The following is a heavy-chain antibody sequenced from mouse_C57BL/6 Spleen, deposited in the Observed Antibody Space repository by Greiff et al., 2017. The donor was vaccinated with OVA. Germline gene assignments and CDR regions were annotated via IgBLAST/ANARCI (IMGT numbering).Heavy chain of an antibody. Sequence: VQLKESGPGMVKPSQSLSLTCTVTGYSITSGYDWHWIRHFPGNKLEWMGYISYSGSTNYNPSLKSRISITHDTSKNHFFLKLNSVTTEDTATYYCARAAQAYAMDYWGQGTSVTVSS. CDR3: ARAAQAYAMDY. V-gene: IGHV3-1*01. CDR2: ISYSGST. J-gene: IGHJ4*01. CDR1: GYSITSGYD. D-gene: IGHD3-2*02.